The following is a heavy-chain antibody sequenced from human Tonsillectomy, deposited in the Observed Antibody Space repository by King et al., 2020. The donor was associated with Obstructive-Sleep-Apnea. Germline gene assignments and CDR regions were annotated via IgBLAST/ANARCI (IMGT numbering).Heavy chain of an antibody. CDR2: VYYTGST. J-gene: IGHJ4*02. D-gene: IGHD2-15*01. Sequence: VQLQESGPGLVKPSETLSLTCTVSGGSISSNTYYWGWIRQPPGKGLEWIGSVYYTGSTYFHPSLKSRVSISIDTSKNQFSLKLNSVTAADTAVYYCARNLAAQYYFDYWGQGTLVTVSS. V-gene: IGHV4-39*07. CDR3: ARNLAAQYYFDY. CDR1: GGSISSNTYY.